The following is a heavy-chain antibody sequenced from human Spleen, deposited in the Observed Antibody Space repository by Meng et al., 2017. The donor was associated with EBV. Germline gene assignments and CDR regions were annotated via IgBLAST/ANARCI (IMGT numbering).Heavy chain of an antibody. CDR1: GGTFSGDA. V-gene: IGHV1-69*11. J-gene: IGHJ4*02. D-gene: IGHD3-10*01. CDR3: AKESGRGYTPDY. CDR2: LIPMLGAP. Sequence: QGKGGRFGVEVKKPGSPGKVPCKTSGGTFSGDAVSWVRQAPGQGLQWMGGLIPMLGAPNYAQKFQGRVTITADEFTSTHYMELSSLRSEDTAVYFCAKESGRGYTPDYWGQGTLVTVSS.